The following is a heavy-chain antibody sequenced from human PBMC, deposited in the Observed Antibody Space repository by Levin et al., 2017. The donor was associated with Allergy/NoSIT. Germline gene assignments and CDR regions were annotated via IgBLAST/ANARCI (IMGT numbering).Heavy chain of an antibody. J-gene: IGHJ4*02. D-gene: IGHD2/OR15-2a*01. CDR2: ISSRSGAI. CDR1: GFTFSTYS. Sequence: GESLKISCAASGFTFSTYSMNWVRQAPGKGLEWISYISSRSGAIYYADSVKGRFTISRDNAKNSLYLQMNSLRAEDTAVYFCARGQTATYYLLENWGQGTLVTVSS. CDR3: ARGQTATYYLLEN. V-gene: IGHV3-48*01.